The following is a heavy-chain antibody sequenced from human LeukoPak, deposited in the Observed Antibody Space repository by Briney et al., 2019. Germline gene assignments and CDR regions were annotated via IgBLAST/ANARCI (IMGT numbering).Heavy chain of an antibody. D-gene: IGHD3-9*01. V-gene: IGHV3-23*01. J-gene: IGHJ4*02. CDR2: ISGSGGST. CDR1: GFTVSSNS. Sequence: GGSLRLSCTVSGFTVSSNSMSWVRQAPGKGLEWVSAISGSGGSTYYADSVKGRFTISRDNSKNTLYLQMNSLRAEDTAVYYCAKELGFDPPRDYWGQGTLVTVSS. CDR3: AKELGFDPPRDY.